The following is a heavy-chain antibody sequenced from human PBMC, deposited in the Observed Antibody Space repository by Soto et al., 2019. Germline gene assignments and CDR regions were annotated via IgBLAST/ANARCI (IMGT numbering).Heavy chain of an antibody. CDR1: GGSITTGGRY. D-gene: IGHD1-1*01. CDR3: AQALAFTGGDGFDI. Sequence: QVRLQEWGPGLVKPSQTLSLKCSVSGGSITTGGRYWSWIRQLPGKGLEWIGDIYYSGNNYYNASLKSRVTISVEAAKNQFSLKLSSVTAADTAVYYCAQALAFTGGDGFDIWGQGRLVTVSS. V-gene: IGHV4-31*02. CDR2: IYYSGNN. J-gene: IGHJ3*02.